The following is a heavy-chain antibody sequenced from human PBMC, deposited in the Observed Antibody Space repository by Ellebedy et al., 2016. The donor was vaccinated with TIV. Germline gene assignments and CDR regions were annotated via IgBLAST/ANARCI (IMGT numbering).Heavy chain of an antibody. CDR2: INYSGSN. D-gene: IGHD5-12*01. CDR3: ARNNGYSTLQY. J-gene: IGHJ4*02. V-gene: IGHV4-39*01. Sequence: MPSETLSLTCTVSGDSIGSGSYFWGWIRQPPGKGLEWIGSINYSGSNYYNANHKSRVTISVDTSNNQFSLKVSSVTAADTAVYFCARNNGYSTLQYWGQGTLATVSS. CDR1: GDSIGSGSYF.